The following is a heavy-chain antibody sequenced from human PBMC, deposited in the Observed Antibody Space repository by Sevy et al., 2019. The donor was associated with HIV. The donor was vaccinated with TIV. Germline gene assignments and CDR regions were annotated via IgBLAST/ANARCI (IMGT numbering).Heavy chain of an antibody. D-gene: IGHD3-22*01. Sequence: GGSLRLSCAVSGFNFSNYSMDWVRQAPGKGLEWVANIKEDGSEKYYVDSVKGRFTISRDNAKNSLYLQMNSLRAEDTAVYYCVRVGYSYDRGSCDYWGQGTLVTVSS. V-gene: IGHV3-7*01. CDR2: IKEDGSEK. CDR1: GFNFSNYS. J-gene: IGHJ4*02. CDR3: VRVGYSYDRGSCDY.